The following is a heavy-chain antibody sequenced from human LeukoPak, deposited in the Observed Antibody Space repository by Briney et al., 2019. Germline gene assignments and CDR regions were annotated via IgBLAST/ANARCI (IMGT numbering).Heavy chain of an antibody. V-gene: IGHV1-18*01. CDR1: SYTFTNYD. Sequence: GASVKVSCKASSYTFTNYDINWVRQAPGQGLEWMGWISAYNGNTRYAQKFQDRVTMTTDTSTSTAYMELRSLRSDDTAVYYCARFTPRLAREKFDYWGQGTLVTVSS. D-gene: IGHD1-26*01. J-gene: IGHJ4*02. CDR2: ISAYNGNT. CDR3: ARFTPRLAREKFDY.